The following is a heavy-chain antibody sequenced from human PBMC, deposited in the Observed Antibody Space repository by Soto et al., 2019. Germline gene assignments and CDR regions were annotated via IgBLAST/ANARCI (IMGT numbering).Heavy chain of an antibody. Sequence: SVKVSCKTSGGTFSSYAISWVQQAPGQGLEWMGGIVPIVDTSTYAQKFQGRVTITADESTSTVYMELSSLRSDDTAVYYCVRVVAIPGYPDNWGQGTLVT. J-gene: IGHJ4*02. CDR2: IVPIVDTS. CDR1: GGTFSSYA. V-gene: IGHV1-69*13. D-gene: IGHD5-12*01. CDR3: VRVVAIPGYPDN.